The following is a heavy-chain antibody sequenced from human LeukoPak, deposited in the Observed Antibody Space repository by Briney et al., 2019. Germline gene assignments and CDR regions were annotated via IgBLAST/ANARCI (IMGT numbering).Heavy chain of an antibody. J-gene: IGHJ6*02. CDR2: ISGDGGIT. CDR1: GSTVADAS. Sequence: PGPSLSLSHPPSGSTVADASLDWARQAPGGGLGSVSLISGDGGITYYADSVKGRFTISRDNSKNSLYLQMNRLRNENTALYYCAKKGPNFHGMDVWGQGTTVTVSS. D-gene: IGHD3-3*01. CDR3: AKKGPNFHGMDV. V-gene: IGHV3-43*02.